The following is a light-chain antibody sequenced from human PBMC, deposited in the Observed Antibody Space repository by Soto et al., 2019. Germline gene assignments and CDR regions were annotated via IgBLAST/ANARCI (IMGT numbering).Light chain of an antibody. J-gene: IGKJ5*01. CDR2: AAS. V-gene: IGKV1D-12*01. CDR1: QSISTW. Sequence: NQLTQSPSSVSASVGDRVTITCRGSQSISTWLAWYQQKPGKAPKLLIYAASSLQSGVPSRFSGSGSGTDVTLTISSLQHEDFATYYCQQANSFPITFGQGTRMEIK. CDR3: QQANSFPIT.